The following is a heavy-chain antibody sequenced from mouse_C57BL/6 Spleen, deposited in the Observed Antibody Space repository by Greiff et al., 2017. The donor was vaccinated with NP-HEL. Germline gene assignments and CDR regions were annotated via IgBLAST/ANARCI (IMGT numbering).Heavy chain of an antibody. Sequence: EVKLMESGGGLVQPGGSLKLSCAASGFTFSDYYMYWVRQTPEKRLEWVAYISNGGGSTYYPDTVKGRFTISRDNAKNTLYLQMSRLKSEDTAMYYCASLLGNYYAMDYWGQGTSVTVSS. V-gene: IGHV5-12*01. D-gene: IGHD2-10*01. CDR1: GFTFSDYY. CDR2: ISNGGGST. J-gene: IGHJ4*01. CDR3: ASLLGNYYAMDY.